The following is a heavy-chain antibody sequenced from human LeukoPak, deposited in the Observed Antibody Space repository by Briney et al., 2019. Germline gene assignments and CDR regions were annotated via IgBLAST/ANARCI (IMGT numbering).Heavy chain of an antibody. Sequence: SETLSLTCTVSGGSISSGGYSWSWIRQHPGKSLEWIGYIYYSGSTYYNPSLKSRVTISVDTSKNQFSLKLSSVTAADTAVYYCARGYYYDSSGIFDYWGQGTLVTVSS. CDR3: ARGYYYDSSGIFDY. D-gene: IGHD3-22*01. CDR1: GGSISSGGYS. CDR2: IYYSGST. J-gene: IGHJ4*02. V-gene: IGHV4-31*03.